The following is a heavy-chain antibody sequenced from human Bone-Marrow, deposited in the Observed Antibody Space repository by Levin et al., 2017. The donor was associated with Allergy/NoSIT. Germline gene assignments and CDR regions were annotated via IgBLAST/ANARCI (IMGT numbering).Heavy chain of an antibody. V-gene: IGHV1-18*01. CDR2: ISGYNGET. J-gene: IGHJ6*02. D-gene: IGHD1-20*01. Sequence: GESLKISCKTSANTFSNYGFSWVRQAPGQGLEWMGWISGYNGETKYAQKLQDRLSMTTDTPTGTAYLELRSLRSDDTAVYYCAVTAPLANFYYGMDFWGQETRVTVSS. CDR3: AVTAPLANFYYGMDF. CDR1: ANTFSNYG.